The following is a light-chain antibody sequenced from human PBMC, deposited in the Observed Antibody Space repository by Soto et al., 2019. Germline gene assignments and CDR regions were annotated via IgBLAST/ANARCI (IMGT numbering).Light chain of an antibody. CDR2: SAS. V-gene: IGKV3-20*01. CDR1: QSVSGDY. Sequence: EIVLTQSPGTLSLSPGERATLSCRASQSVSGDYLAWYQQKPGQAPRLLIYSASSRATGIPDRFSGSGSGTDFTLTISRLEPEDSAVYYCHQYNSWPRGTFGPGTKVEIK. J-gene: IGKJ3*01. CDR3: HQYNSWPRGT.